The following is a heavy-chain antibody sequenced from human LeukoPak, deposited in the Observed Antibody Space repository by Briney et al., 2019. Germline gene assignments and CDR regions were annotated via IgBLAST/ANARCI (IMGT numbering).Heavy chain of an antibody. D-gene: IGHD3-22*01. Sequence: PSETLSLTCAVSGGSISSGNWWSWVRQPPGKGLEWIGEIYHSGSTNYNPSLKSRVTISVDKSKNQFSLKLSSVTAADTAVYYCARVIFDYYDSSGYLGAFDIWGQGTMVTVSS. J-gene: IGHJ3*02. CDR2: IYHSGST. CDR3: ARVIFDYYDSSGYLGAFDI. CDR1: GGSISSGNW. V-gene: IGHV4-4*02.